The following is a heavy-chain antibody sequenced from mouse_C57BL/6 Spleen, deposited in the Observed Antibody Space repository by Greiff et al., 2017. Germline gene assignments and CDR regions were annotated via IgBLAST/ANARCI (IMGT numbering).Heavy chain of an antibody. J-gene: IGHJ3*01. D-gene: IGHD2-4*01. Sequence: VQLQQPGPELVRPGSSVKLSCKASGYTFTSYWMHWVKQRPIQGLEWIGNIDPSDSETHYNQKFKDKATLTEDKSSSTAYMQLSSLTSEDSAVYYCARDDYDGFAYWGQGTGVTVSA. CDR2: IDPSDSET. CDR3: ARDDYDGFAY. V-gene: IGHV1-52*01. CDR1: GYTFTSYW.